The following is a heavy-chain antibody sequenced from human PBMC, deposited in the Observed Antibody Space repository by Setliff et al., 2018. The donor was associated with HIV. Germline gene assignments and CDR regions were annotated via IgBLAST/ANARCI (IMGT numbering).Heavy chain of an antibody. Sequence: SETLSLTCAVYGGSLSNYFWTWIRQSPGRGLEWIGEINHNENTNYNPSLKSRVTISVDTSRNQFSLNLSSVTAADTAVYFCARSSIAARAPQRLRYYYGMDVWGQGTTVTVSS. J-gene: IGHJ6*02. CDR2: INHNENT. CDR3: ARSSIAARAPQRLRYYYGMDV. V-gene: IGHV4-34*01. CDR1: GGSLSNYF. D-gene: IGHD6-6*01.